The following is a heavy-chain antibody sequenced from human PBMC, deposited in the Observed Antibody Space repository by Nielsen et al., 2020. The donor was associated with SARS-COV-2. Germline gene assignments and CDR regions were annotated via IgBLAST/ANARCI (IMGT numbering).Heavy chain of an antibody. CDR2: ISYDGSNK. CDR1: GFTFSSYA. V-gene: IGHV3-30*04. D-gene: IGHD1-26*01. CDR3: ARALSGSYYAPFDY. Sequence: GGSLRLSCAASGFTFSSYAMPWVRQAPGKGLEWVAVISYDGSNKYYADSVKGRFTISRDNSKNTLYLQMNSLRAEDTAVYYCARALSGSYYAPFDYWGQGTLVTVSS. J-gene: IGHJ4*02.